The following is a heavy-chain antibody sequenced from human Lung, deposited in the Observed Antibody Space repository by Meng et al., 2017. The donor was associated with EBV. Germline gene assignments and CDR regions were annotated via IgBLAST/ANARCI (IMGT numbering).Heavy chain of an antibody. D-gene: IGHD3-22*01. Sequence: QLPLVQSWSELKKPGASVKVSCKASGYTFINYAINWVRQAPGQGLEWMGWINTHTGNPTYGQGFTGRFVLSSDTSVSTANLQISSLKAEDTAVYYCARGGPYPDSSGFHWYFDLWGRGTLVTVSS. V-gene: IGHV7-4-1*02. CDR1: GYTFINYA. J-gene: IGHJ2*01. CDR3: ARGGPYPDSSGFHWYFDL. CDR2: INTHTGNP.